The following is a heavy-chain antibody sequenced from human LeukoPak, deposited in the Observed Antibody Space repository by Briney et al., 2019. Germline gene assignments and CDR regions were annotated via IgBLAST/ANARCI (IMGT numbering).Heavy chain of an antibody. CDR3: ARDGYDSSGYQPDY. CDR2: ISSSSSYI. V-gene: IGHV3-21*01. Sequence: GGSLRLSCAASGFTFSSYSMNWVRQAPGKGLEWVSSISSSSSYIYYADSVKGRFTISRDNAKNSLYLQMNSLRAEDTAAYYCARDGYDSSGYQPDYWGQGTLVTVSS. CDR1: GFTFSSYS. D-gene: IGHD3-22*01. J-gene: IGHJ4*02.